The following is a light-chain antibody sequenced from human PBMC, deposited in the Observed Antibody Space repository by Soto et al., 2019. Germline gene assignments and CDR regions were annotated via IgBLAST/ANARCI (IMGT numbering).Light chain of an antibody. CDR1: NIGTKS. V-gene: IGLV3-21*02. CDR2: DDS. CDR3: HVWDGTGNQVV. J-gene: IGLJ2*01. Sequence: SYELTQPPSVSVAPGQTARIPCGGDNIGTKSVHWYQQKPGQAPVMVVYDDSDRPSGIPERFSGSNSGNTATLTISRVAAGDEADYYCHVWDGTGNQVVFGGGTKPPS.